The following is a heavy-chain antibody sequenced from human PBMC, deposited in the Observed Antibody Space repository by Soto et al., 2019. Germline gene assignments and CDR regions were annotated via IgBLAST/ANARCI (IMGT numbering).Heavy chain of an antibody. V-gene: IGHV4-4*02. CDR1: GGSISSSNW. CDR2: IYHSGST. J-gene: IGHJ5*02. CDR3: ARPTVTNNWFDP. D-gene: IGHD4-17*01. Sequence: SETLSLTCAVSGGSISSSNWWSWVRQPPGKGLEWIGEIYHSGSTNYNPSLKSRVTISVDKSKNQFSLKLSSVTAANTAVYYCARPTVTNNWFDPGGQGTLVTVSS.